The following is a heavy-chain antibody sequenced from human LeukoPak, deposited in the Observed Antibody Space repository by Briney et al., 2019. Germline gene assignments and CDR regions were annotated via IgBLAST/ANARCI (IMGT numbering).Heavy chain of an antibody. Sequence: PSETLSLTCTVSGGSISSYYWSWIRQPPRKGLEWIGYIYYIGSTNYNPSLKSRVTISVDTSKNQFSLKLSSVTAADTAVYYCARETYCAADCYSGFDFWGQGTLVTVSS. D-gene: IGHD2-21*02. J-gene: IGHJ4*02. V-gene: IGHV4-59*01. CDR1: GGSISSYY. CDR3: ARETYCAADCYSGFDF. CDR2: IYYIGST.